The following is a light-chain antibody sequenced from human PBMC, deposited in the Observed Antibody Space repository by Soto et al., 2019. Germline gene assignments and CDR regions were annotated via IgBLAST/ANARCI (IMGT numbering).Light chain of an antibody. CDR1: GSNIGAGYD. CDR2: ANT. Sequence: QSVLTQPPSVSGAPGQRVTISCTGSGSNIGAGYDIHWYQQVPGTAPKPLIYANTNRASGVPDRFSGSKSGTSASLAITGLQDEDEADYYCQSYDTSLSAYVFGPGTKLTVL. CDR3: QSYDTSLSAYV. V-gene: IGLV1-40*01. J-gene: IGLJ1*01.